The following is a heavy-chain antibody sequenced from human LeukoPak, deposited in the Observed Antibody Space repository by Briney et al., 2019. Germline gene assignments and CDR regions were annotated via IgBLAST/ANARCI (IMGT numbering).Heavy chain of an antibody. J-gene: IGHJ4*02. CDR1: GGTFSIYA. Sequence: ASVKVSCKASGGTFSIYAISWVRQAPGQGVEWMGRIIPIFGIANYAQKFQGRVTITADKSTSTAYMELSSLRSEDTAVYYCARESEQQLVDYWGQGTLVTVSS. D-gene: IGHD6-13*01. V-gene: IGHV1-69*04. CDR2: IIPIFGIA. CDR3: ARESEQQLVDY.